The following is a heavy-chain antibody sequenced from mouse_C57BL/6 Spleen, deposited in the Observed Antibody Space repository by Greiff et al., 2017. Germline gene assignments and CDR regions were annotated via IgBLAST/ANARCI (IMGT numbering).Heavy chain of an antibody. V-gene: IGHV1-52*01. CDR2: IDPSDSET. CDR1: GYTFTSYW. J-gene: IGHJ4*01. CDR3: ERRDGYYDYAMDY. Sequence: QVQLQQPGAELVRPGSSVKLSCKASGYTFTSYWMHWVKQRPIQGLEWIGNIDPSDSETHYNQKFKDKATLTVDKSSSTAYMQLSSLTSEDSAVYYCERRDGYYDYAMDYWGQGTSVTVSS. D-gene: IGHD2-3*01.